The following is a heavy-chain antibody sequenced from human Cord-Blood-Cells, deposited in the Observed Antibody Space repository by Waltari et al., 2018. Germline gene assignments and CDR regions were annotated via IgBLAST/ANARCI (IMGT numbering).Heavy chain of an antibody. CDR3: ARAPQVNYYFDY. J-gene: IGHJ4*02. D-gene: IGHD1-20*01. CDR2: ISSSSYI. CDR1: GFTFSSYS. Sequence: EVQLVESGGGLVKPGGSLRLSCAASGFTFSSYSMNWVRQAPGKGLEWVSSISSSSYIYYADSVKGRFTISRDNAKNSLYLQMNSLRAEDTAVYYCARAPQVNYYFDYWGQGTLVTVSS. V-gene: IGHV3-21*01.